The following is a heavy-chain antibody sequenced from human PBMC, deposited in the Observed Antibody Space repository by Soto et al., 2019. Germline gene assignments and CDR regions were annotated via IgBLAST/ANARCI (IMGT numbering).Heavy chain of an antibody. Sequence: GGSLRLSCAASGFTFSSYWMSWVRQAPGKGLEWMANIKQDGSEKYYVDSVKGRFTISRDNAKNSLYLQMNSLRAEDTAVYYCARAVGDEYYYYYYMDVWGKGTTVTVSS. CDR3: ARAVGDEYYYYYYMDV. D-gene: IGHD2-21*02. CDR1: GFTFSSYW. CDR2: IKQDGSEK. V-gene: IGHV3-7*01. J-gene: IGHJ6*03.